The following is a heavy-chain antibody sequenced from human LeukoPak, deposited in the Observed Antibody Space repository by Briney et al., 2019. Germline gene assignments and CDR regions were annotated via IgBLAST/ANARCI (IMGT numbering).Heavy chain of an antibody. CDR3: ARGLFGEFGFDF. Sequence: PETLCLTCAVSGGSLRSYNWSWVRQPPGKGLEWIGYIYYGGSTNYNPSLTSRVTISVDTSKNQFSLTLSSVTAADTAVYYRARGLFGEFGFDFWGQGTLVTVSS. D-gene: IGHD3-10*02. V-gene: IGHV4-59*01. J-gene: IGHJ4*02. CDR2: IYYGGST. CDR1: GGSLRSYN.